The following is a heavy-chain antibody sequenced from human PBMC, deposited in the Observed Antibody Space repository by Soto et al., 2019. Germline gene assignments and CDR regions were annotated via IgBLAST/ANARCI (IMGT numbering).Heavy chain of an antibody. CDR1: GFTFSSYA. CDR2: ISSNGGST. V-gene: IGHV3-64D*08. CDR3: VTSRGVRGWGNSGSPKSYYFDY. J-gene: IGHJ4*02. D-gene: IGHD1-26*01. Sequence: GGSLRLSCSASGFTFSSYAMHWVRQAPGKGLEYVSAISSNGGSTYYADSVKGRFTISRDNSKNTLYLQMSSLRAEDTAVYYCVTSRGVRGWGNSGSPKSYYFDYWGQGTLVTVSS.